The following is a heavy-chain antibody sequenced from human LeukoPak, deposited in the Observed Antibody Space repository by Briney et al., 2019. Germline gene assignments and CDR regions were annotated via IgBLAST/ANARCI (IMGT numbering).Heavy chain of an antibody. CDR2: IYYSGST. D-gene: IGHD3-9*01. CDR1: GGSISSYY. V-gene: IGHV4-59*12. CDR3: AREVGYDILTGGEYYFDY. Sequence: SETLSLTCTVSGGSISSYYWSWIRQPPGKGLEWIGYIYYSGSTNYNPSLKSRVTISVDTSKNQFSLKLSSVTAADTAVYYCAREVGYDILTGGEYYFDYWGQGTLVTVSS. J-gene: IGHJ4*02.